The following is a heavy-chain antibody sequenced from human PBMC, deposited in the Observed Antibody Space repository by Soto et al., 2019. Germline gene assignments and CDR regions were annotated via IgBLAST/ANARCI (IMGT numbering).Heavy chain of an antibody. D-gene: IGHD3-9*01. Sequence: PLGGSLRLSCAASGFTFRSYGMHWVRQAPGKGLEWVAVISYDGRNKYYADSVKGRFTLSRDNSKNTLYLQMNSLRAEDTAVYYCAKDPGRYFDWLALSTSHYYYYGMDVWGQGTTVTVSS. CDR2: ISYDGRNK. J-gene: IGHJ6*02. CDR3: AKDPGRYFDWLALSTSHYYYYGMDV. V-gene: IGHV3-30*18. CDR1: GFTFRSYG.